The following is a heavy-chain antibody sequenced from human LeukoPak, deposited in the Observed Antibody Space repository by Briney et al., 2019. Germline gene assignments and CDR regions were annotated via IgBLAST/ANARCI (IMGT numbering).Heavy chain of an antibody. V-gene: IGHV1-46*01. CDR2: VNPSDGST. CDR3: ARATSSGREFDY. CDR1: GYTFTSYY. D-gene: IGHD3-10*01. J-gene: IGHJ4*02. Sequence: ASVKVSCKASGYTFTSYYIHWVRQAPGQGLEWMGIVNPSDGSTIYAQRFQGRVTMTSDTSTSTVYMEQSSLRSEDTAVYYCARATSSGREFDYWGQGTLVTVSS.